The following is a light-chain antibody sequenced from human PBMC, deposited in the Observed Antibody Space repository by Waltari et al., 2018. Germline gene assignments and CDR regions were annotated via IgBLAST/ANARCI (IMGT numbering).Light chain of an antibody. V-gene: IGKV1-5*03. CDR1: QSINSW. J-gene: IGKJ2*01. CDR3: QQYNTFPYT. Sequence: DIQMTQSPSTLSASVGGRVTITCRASQSINSWLAWYQKKPGKAPNLLIYKASSLESGVPSRFSGSGSGTQFTLTISSLQPDDFATYYCQQYNTFPYTFGQGTNLEI. CDR2: KAS.